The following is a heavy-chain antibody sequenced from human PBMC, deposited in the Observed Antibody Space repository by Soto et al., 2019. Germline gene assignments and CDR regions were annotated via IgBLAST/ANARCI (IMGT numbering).Heavy chain of an antibody. J-gene: IGHJ6*02. CDR1: GFTFSSYA. V-gene: IGHV3-23*01. D-gene: IGHD1-26*01. CDR3: AKDFSGGDRRNYCYYGMEV. Sequence: GGSLRLSCAASGFTFSSYAMSWVRQAPGKGLEWVSAISGSGGSTYYADSVKGRFTISRDNSKNTLYLQMNSLRAEDTAVYYCAKDFSGGDRRNYCYYGMEVWGQGTTVAVSS. CDR2: ISGSGGST.